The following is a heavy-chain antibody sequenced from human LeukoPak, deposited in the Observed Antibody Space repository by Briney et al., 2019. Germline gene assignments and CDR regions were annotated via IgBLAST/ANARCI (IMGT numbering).Heavy chain of an antibody. CDR1: GGSISSSSYY. CDR3: ARDGRADDFDI. J-gene: IGHJ3*02. Sequence: SEPLSLPCTVSGGSISSSSYYWGWIRQPTGKGREWIGSIYYSVRTYYNPSLKRRVNLSVGRSKNQFSLKLSSVTAADTAVYYCARDGRADDFDIWGQGTMVTVSS. CDR2: IYYSVRT. V-gene: IGHV4-39*07.